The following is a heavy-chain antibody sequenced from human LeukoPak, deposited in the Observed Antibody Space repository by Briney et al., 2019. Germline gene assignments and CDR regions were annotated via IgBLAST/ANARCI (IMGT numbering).Heavy chain of an antibody. J-gene: IGHJ5*02. V-gene: IGHV4-59*08. D-gene: IGHD6-13*01. CDR1: GGSINGHY. Sequence: SSETLSLTCTVSGGSINGHYWSWLRQSPGEGLEWIGYIYYNGNTNYNPSLKSRITISVDTSKNQFSLNLSSVTAADTAVYYCTGLHFAAAEEFDPWGQGTLVTVSS. CDR3: TGLHFAAAEEFDP. CDR2: IYYNGNT.